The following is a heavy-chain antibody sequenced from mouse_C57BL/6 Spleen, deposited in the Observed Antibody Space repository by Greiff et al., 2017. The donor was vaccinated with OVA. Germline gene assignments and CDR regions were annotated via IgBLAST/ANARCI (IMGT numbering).Heavy chain of an antibody. CDR3: AIYDGSSYAMDD. CDR2: LHHSDNDP. D-gene: IGHD1-1*01. Sequence: QVQLQQPGAELVKPGASVKAPRKASGYTFTSFWMPRVTQSPGQGLELIGRLHHSDNDPNYNQKFKGKATLTVDKSYSTAYMQLSSLTSEESAVYYCAIYDGSSYAMDDWGQGTSVTVAS. V-gene: IGHV1-74*01. J-gene: IGHJ4*01. CDR1: GYTFTSFW.